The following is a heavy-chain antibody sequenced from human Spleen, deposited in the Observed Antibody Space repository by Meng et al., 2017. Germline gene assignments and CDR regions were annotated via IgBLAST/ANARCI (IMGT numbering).Heavy chain of an antibody. Sequence: QVQLQESGPGLVKPSGTLSLTCVVSGGSISSIDWWSWFRQPPGKGLEWIGEIYHGGDTNYNPSLKSRVTIAIDKSKNQFSLKLTSVTAADTAVYYCASWIYSCGWLWGQGALVTVSS. V-gene: IGHV4/OR15-8*02. J-gene: IGHJ4*02. D-gene: IGHD6-19*01. CDR1: GGSISSIDW. CDR3: ASWIYSCGWL. CDR2: IYHGGDT.